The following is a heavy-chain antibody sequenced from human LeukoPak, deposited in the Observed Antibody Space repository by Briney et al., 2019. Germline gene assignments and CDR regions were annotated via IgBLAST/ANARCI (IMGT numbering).Heavy chain of an antibody. CDR3: ARSLYYYGSDSFDI. Sequence: SETLSLTCTVSGGSISSSIYYWGWIRQPPGKGLEWIATIYYSGSTNYNPSLKSRVTISVDTSKTQFSLKLSSVTAADTAVYYCARSLYYYGSDSFDIWGQGTMVTVSS. D-gene: IGHD3-10*01. J-gene: IGHJ3*02. CDR1: GGSISSSIYY. CDR2: IYYSGST. V-gene: IGHV4-39*07.